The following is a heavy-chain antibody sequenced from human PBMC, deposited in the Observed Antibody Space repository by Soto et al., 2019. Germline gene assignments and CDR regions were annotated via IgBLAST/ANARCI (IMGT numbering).Heavy chain of an antibody. J-gene: IGHJ4*02. D-gene: IGHD3-16*01. Sequence: EVQLVESGGGLVQPGGSLRLSCAASGFTFGNYWMHWVRQAPGKGLVWVARINSDGSSTSYAVSVKGRFTISRDNAKNTLYLRMNSLRAEDTAMYYCTKVISTVGGDFDSWGQGTLGTVSS. CDR3: TKVISTVGGDFDS. CDR2: INSDGSST. V-gene: IGHV3-74*01. CDR1: GFTFGNYW.